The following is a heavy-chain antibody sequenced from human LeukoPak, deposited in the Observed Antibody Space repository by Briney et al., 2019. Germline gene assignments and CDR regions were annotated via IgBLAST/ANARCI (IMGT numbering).Heavy chain of an antibody. D-gene: IGHD6-13*01. V-gene: IGHV4-34*12. Sequence: PSETLSLTCAVHGYSLTNHYWIWIRQPPGKGLEWIGEILHTGSTNYNPSFKSQVTISVDTSKNQFFLNLTSVTAADTAVYYCARGPGAVHPWGQGILVTVSS. CDR3: ARGPGAVHP. CDR1: GYSLTNHY. J-gene: IGHJ5*02. CDR2: ILHTGST.